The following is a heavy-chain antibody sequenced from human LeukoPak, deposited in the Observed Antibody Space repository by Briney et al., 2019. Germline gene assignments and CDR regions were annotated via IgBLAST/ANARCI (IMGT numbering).Heavy chain of an antibody. V-gene: IGHV3-53*01. CDR3: ARALLYYASGTRHFYFDY. D-gene: IGHD3-10*01. CDR1: GFTVSSNY. J-gene: IGHJ4*02. CDR2: IYSDGST. Sequence: GGSLRLSCAASGFTVSSNYMTWVRQAPGKGLEWVSIIYSDGSTYYADSVKGRFTISRDNSKNTLYLQMNSLRADDTAAYYCARALLYYASGTRHFYFDYWGQGTLVTVSS.